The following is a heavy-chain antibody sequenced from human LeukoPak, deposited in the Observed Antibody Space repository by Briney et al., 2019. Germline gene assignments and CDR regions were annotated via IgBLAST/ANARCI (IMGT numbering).Heavy chain of an antibody. CDR3: ARTYGSGSYYNGLIDY. V-gene: IGHV1-18*01. D-gene: IGHD3-10*01. CDR2: ISAYNGNT. Sequence: ASVKVSCKASGYTFTSFDVTWVRQAPGQGLEWMGWISAYNGNTNYAQKLQGRVTMTTDTSTSTAYMELRSLRSDGTAGYYCARTYGSGSYYNGLIDYWGQGTLVTVSS. J-gene: IGHJ4*02. CDR1: GYTFTSFD.